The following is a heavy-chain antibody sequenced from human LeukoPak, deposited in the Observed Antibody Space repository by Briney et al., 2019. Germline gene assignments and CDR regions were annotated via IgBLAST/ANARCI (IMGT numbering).Heavy chain of an antibody. D-gene: IGHD5-18*01. V-gene: IGHV3-74*01. CDR2: INSDGTST. CDR1: GFNYSSYW. Sequence: GGSLRLSCAASGFNYSSYWMHYARQAPGKGLVWVSRINSDGTSTVYADSVKGRLPITRDNAKNTVYLEMNSLRAEDTAVYYHAKVGYSNTSYVPFWSQGTVVTVSS. J-gene: IGHJ4*02. CDR3: AKVGYSNTSYVPF.